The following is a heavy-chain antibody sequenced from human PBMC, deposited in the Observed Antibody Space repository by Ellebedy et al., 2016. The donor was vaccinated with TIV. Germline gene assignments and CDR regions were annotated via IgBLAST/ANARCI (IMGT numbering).Heavy chain of an antibody. CDR2: IYYSGST. CDR1: GGSISSSSYY. V-gene: IGHV4-39*01. CDR3: ARQASGWYDYYYYGMDV. Sequence: SETLSLTCTVSGGSISSSSYYWGWIRQPPGKGLEWIGSIYYSGSTYYNPSLKSRVTISVDTSQNQFSRKLSSVTAADTAVYYCARQASGWYDYYYYGMDVWGQGTTVTVSS. D-gene: IGHD6-19*01. J-gene: IGHJ6*02.